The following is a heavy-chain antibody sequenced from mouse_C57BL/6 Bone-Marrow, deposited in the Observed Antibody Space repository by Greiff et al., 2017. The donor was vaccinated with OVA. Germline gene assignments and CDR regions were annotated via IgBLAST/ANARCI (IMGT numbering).Heavy chain of an antibody. D-gene: IGHD1-1*01. CDR2: IWWDDDK. CDR1: GFSLSTFGMG. Sequence: QVTLKESGPGILQPSQTLSLTCSFSGFSLSTFGMGVGWIRQPSGKGLEWLAHIWWDDDKYYNPALKSRLTISKDTSKNQVFLKIANVDTADTATYYCARIGYYYGSSPYAMDYWGQGTSVTVSS. J-gene: IGHJ4*01. CDR3: ARIGYYYGSSPYAMDY. V-gene: IGHV8-8*01.